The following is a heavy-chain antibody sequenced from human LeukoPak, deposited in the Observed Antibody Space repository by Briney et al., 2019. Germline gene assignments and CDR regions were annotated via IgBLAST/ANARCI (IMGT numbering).Heavy chain of an antibody. D-gene: IGHD5-12*01. Sequence: SHTLYHPRNHSRGSISSHYWNWIRQPPGKRLQWIGYLYYSGSTNYNPSLKSRVTISVDTSKNQFSLKLSSVTAADTAVYYCARAPYSGYDSYYYYGMDVWGQGTTVTVSS. CDR3: ARAPYSGYDSYYYYGMDV. V-gene: IGHV4-59*07. CDR1: RGSISSHY. J-gene: IGHJ6*02. CDR2: LYYSGST.